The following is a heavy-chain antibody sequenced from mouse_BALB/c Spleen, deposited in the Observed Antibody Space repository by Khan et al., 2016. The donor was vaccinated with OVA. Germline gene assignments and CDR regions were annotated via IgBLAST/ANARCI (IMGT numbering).Heavy chain of an antibody. CDR1: GYTFTNYG. Sequence: QIQLVQSGPELKKPGETVKISCKASGYTFTNYGMNWVKQAPGKGLKWMGWINTYTGEPTYTDDFKGRFAFSLETSASTAYLQINNLKNEDTATYFCTRPPCFSYVMDYWGQGTSVTVSA. V-gene: IGHV9-3-1*01. CDR2: INTYTGEP. CDR3: TRPPCFSYVMDY. J-gene: IGHJ4*01.